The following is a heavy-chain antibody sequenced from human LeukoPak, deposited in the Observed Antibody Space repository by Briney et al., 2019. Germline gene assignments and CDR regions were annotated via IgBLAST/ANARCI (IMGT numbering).Heavy chain of an antibody. CDR1: GFTFSSSA. D-gene: IGHD3-22*01. J-gene: IGHJ4*02. CDR2: ISGGGGST. CDR3: AKANYYDSSGYFDY. Sequence: GGSLRLSCAASGFTFSSSAMSWVRQAPGKGLEWVSAISGGGGSTYYADSAKGRFTISRDNSKNTLYLQMNSLRAEDTAVYYCAKANYYDSSGYFDYWGQGTLVTVSP. V-gene: IGHV3-23*01.